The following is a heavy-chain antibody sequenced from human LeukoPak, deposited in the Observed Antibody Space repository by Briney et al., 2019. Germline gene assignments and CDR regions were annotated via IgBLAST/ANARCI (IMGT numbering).Heavy chain of an antibody. CDR3: AGDPSDILTGYPVGY. D-gene: IGHD3-9*01. Sequence: GGSLRLSCAASGFTFSSYAMHWVRQAPGKGLEWVAVISYDGSNKYYADSVKGRFTISRDNSKNTLYLQMNSLRAEDTAVYYCAGDPSDILTGYPVGYWGQGTLVTVSS. CDR1: GFTFSSYA. V-gene: IGHV3-30-3*01. CDR2: ISYDGSNK. J-gene: IGHJ4*02.